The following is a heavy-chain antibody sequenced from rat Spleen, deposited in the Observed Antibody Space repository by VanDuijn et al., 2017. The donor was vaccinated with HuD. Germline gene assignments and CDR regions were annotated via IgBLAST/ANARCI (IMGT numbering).Heavy chain of an antibody. CDR1: GFTFSDYY. CDR3: TTEPGFNSYFAY. CDR2: INYDADST. Sequence: EVKLVESGGGLVQPGRSMKLSCAASGFTFSDYYMAWVRQAPTKGLEWVASINYDADSTYYRDSVKGRFTISRDSAKSSLYLQMDSLRSEDTATYYCTTEPGFNSYFAYWGQGVMVTVSS. D-gene: IGHD1-4*01. V-gene: IGHV5-20*01. J-gene: IGHJ2*01.